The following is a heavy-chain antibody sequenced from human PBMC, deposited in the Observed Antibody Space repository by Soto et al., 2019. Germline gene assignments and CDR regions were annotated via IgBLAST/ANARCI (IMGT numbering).Heavy chain of an antibody. CDR2: IYYSGST. D-gene: IGHD2-21*02. CDR3: ARSVGCGSDCPRPLYFDY. Sequence: SETLSLTCTVSGGSLSSGDYYWSWIRQHPGKGLEWIGYIYYSGSTYYNPSLKSRVTISVDTSKNQFSLKLSSVTAADTAVYYCARSVGCGSDCPRPLYFDYWGQGTLVTVSS. J-gene: IGHJ4*02. V-gene: IGHV4-31*03. CDR1: GGSLSSGDYY.